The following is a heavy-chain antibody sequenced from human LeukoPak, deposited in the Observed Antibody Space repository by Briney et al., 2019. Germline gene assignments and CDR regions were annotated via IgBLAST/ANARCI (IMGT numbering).Heavy chain of an antibody. CDR2: IYYSGST. V-gene: IGHV4-59*08. Sequence: SETLSLTCTVSGGSISSYYWSWIRQPPGKGLEWIGCIYYSGSTNYNPSLKSRVTISVDTSKNQFSLKLSSVTAADTAVYYCARFAASPKYAFDTWGQGTMVTVSS. CDR3: ARFAASPKYAFDT. J-gene: IGHJ3*02. CDR1: GGSISSYY.